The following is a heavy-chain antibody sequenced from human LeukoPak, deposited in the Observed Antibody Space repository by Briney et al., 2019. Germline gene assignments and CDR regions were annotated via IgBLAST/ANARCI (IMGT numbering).Heavy chain of an antibody. CDR3: ARGYTYGDY. CDR1: GYTFTSYY. V-gene: IGHV1-46*01. D-gene: IGHD5-18*01. J-gene: IGHJ4*02. Sequence: ASVKVSCKASGYTFTSYYMHWVRQAPGHALEWMGIINPSSGSTSYAQNFQGRVTMTRDTSSSTVNMELSSLRSEDTAVYYCARGYTYGDYWGQGTLVTVSS. CDR2: INPSSGST.